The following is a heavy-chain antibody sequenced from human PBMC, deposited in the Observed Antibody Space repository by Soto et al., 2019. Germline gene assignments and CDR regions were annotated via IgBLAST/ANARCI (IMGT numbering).Heavy chain of an antibody. CDR1: GFTFSSYG. J-gene: IGHJ1*01. CDR3: AKDPNSSGWPHQIAEDFQH. CDR2: ISYDGSNK. D-gene: IGHD6-19*01. Sequence: GGSLRLSCAASGFTFSSYGMHWVRQAPGKGLEWVAVISYDGSNKYYADSVKGRFTISRDNSKNTLYLQMNSLRAEDTAVYYCAKDPNSSGWPHQIAEDFQHWGQGTLVTVSS. V-gene: IGHV3-30*18.